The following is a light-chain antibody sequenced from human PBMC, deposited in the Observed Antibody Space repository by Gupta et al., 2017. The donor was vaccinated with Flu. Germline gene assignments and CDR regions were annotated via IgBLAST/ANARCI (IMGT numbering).Light chain of an antibody. V-gene: IGLV6-57*01. J-gene: IGLJ2*01. Sequence: NFLLTQPHSLSESPSKTVTISCTRSSGSIASYYVQWYQQRPGSSPTTVIYEDNQRPSGVPGRCSGAIDSASNAAFITIAGQKTEDEADYYCQSYDSSSRVAFGGGTKLTVL. CDR1: SGSIASYY. CDR2: EDN. CDR3: QSYDSSSRVA.